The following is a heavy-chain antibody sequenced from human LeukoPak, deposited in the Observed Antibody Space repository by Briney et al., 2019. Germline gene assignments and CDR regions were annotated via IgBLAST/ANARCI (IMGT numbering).Heavy chain of an antibody. CDR1: GYSISSGYY. CDR2: IYHSGST. V-gene: IGHV4-38-2*02. CDR3: AKEPTGDKSFDY. J-gene: IGHJ4*02. D-gene: IGHD7-27*01. Sequence: SETLSLTCTVSGYSISSGYYWGWIRQPPGKGLEWIGSIYHSGSTYYNPSLKSRVTISVDTSKNQFSLELSFVTAADTAVYYCAKEPTGDKSFDYWGQGTLVTVSS.